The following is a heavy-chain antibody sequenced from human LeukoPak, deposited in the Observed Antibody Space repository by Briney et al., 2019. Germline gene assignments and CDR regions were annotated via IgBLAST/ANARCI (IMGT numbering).Heavy chain of an antibody. J-gene: IGHJ4*02. CDR1: RFTFSNYE. D-gene: IGHD6-19*01. Sequence: GGSLRLSCAASRFTFSNYEMNWVRQAPGKGLEWVSYISSSGSAIYYTDSVKGRFTISRDNAKNSLYLQMSSLRAEDTAVYYCAGGRGWNDYWGQGTLVTVSS. CDR2: ISSSGSAI. CDR3: AGGRGWNDY. V-gene: IGHV3-48*03.